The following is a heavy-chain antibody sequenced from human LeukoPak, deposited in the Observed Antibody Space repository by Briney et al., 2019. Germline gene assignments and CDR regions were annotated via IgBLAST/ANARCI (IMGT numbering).Heavy chain of an antibody. J-gene: IGHJ6*02. V-gene: IGHV3-30*04. CDR2: ILYDGSNK. Sequence: GGSLRLSCAASGFTFSSYAMHWVRQAPGKGLEWVAVILYDGSNKYYADSVKGRFTISRDNSKNTLYLQMNSLRAGDTAVYYCAGQYSYGDYYYYGMDVWGQGTTVTVSS. CDR3: AGQYSYGDYYYYGMDV. D-gene: IGHD5-18*01. CDR1: GFTFSSYA.